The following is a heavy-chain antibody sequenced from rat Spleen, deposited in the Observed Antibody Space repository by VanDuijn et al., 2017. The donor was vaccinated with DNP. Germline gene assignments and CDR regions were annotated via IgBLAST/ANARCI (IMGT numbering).Heavy chain of an antibody. CDR2: ISYDGSIT. J-gene: IGHJ2*01. CDR3: ARPDY. Sequence: EVQLVESGGGLVQPGRSLKLSCAVSGLTFSNYNMAWVRQAPRKGLEWVASISYDGSITYYRDSVKGRFTISRDNAKSTLYLQMDSLRSEDTATYYCARPDYWGQGVMVTVSS. CDR1: GLTFSNYN. V-gene: IGHV5-7*01.